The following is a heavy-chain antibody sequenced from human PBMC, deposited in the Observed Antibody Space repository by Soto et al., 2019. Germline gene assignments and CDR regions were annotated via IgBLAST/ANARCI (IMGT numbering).Heavy chain of an antibody. CDR2: ISYDGNNK. CDR3: ALPHGHDDYYGMDV. CDR1: GFSFSSYG. V-gene: IGHV3-30*03. J-gene: IGHJ6*02. D-gene: IGHD5-12*01. Sequence: VGSLRLSCTASGFSFSSYGIHWVRQAPGKGLEWVAVISYDGNNKYYADAVKGRFTISRDRSKNTVYLQMNSLRAEDTAVYHCALPHGHDDYYGMDVWGQGTTVTVSS.